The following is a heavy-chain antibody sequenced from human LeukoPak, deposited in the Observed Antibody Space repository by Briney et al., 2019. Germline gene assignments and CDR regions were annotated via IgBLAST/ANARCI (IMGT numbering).Heavy chain of an antibody. D-gene: IGHD3-10*01. J-gene: IGHJ6*02. Sequence: ASVKVSCKASGYTFTSYDINWVRQATGQGLEWMGWMNPNGGNTGYAQKFQGRVTMTRNTSISTAYMELSSLRSEDTAVYYCARLIGGSGSYYKFYYYYGMDVWGQGTTVTVSS. CDR1: GYTFTSYD. CDR2: MNPNGGNT. V-gene: IGHV1-8*01. CDR3: ARLIGGSGSYYKFYYYYGMDV.